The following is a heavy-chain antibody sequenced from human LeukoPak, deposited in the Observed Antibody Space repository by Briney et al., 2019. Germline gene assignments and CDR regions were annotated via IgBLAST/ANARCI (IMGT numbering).Heavy chain of an antibody. CDR1: GGSISSYY. CDR3: ARDVGGYSGYDSRLEAFDI. V-gene: IGHV4-59*12. J-gene: IGHJ3*02. Sequence: SETLSLTCTVSGGSISSYYWSWIRQPPGKGLEWIGYIYYSGSTNYNPSLKSRVTISVDTSKNQFSLKLSSVTAADTAVYYCARDVGGYSGYDSRLEAFDIWGQGTMVTVSS. D-gene: IGHD5-12*01. CDR2: IYYSGST.